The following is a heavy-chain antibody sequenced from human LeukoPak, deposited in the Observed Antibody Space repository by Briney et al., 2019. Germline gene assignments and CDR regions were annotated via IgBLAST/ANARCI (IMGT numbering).Heavy chain of an antibody. J-gene: IGHJ4*02. V-gene: IGHV1-69*13. CDR1: GGTFSSYA. CDR3: ASGHVDTAMVTSDY. Sequence: SVKVSCTASGGTFSSYAISWVRQAPGQGLEWMGGIIPIFGTANYAQKFQGRVTITADESTSTAYMELSSLRSEDTAVYYCASGHVDTAMVTSDYWGQGTLVTVSS. D-gene: IGHD5-18*01. CDR2: IIPIFGTA.